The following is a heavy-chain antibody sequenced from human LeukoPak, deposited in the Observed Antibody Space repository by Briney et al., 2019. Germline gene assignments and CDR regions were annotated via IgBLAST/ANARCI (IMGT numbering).Heavy chain of an antibody. V-gene: IGHV3-48*01. J-gene: IGHJ4*02. CDR1: GLTLSSYS. D-gene: IGHD3-22*01. Sequence: GRSLTLSCAASGLTLSSYSMDSVRQAPGERLEWVSYISSSSSTISYADSGKGRFSIYRDNAKNSLYLQMNSLRAEDTAVYECASGLQYYDSSGYLDWGQRTLVTVS. CDR2: ISSSSSTI. CDR3: ASGLQYYDSSGYLD.